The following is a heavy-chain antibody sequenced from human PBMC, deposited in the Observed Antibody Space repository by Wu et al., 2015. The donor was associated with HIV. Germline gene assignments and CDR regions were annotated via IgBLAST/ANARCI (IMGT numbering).Heavy chain of an antibody. CDR2: MNPNSGNT. Sequence: QVQLVQSGAEVKKPGASVKVSCKASGYTFTSYGINWVRQATGQGLEWMGWMNPNSGNTGYAQKFQGRVTMTRNTSISTAYMELSSLRSEDTAVYYCARGAFGEIPYYYYGMDVWGQGTTVTVSS. D-gene: IGHD3-10*01. CDR3: ARGAFGEIPYYYYGMDV. J-gene: IGHJ6*02. CDR1: GYTFTSYG. V-gene: IGHV1-8*01.